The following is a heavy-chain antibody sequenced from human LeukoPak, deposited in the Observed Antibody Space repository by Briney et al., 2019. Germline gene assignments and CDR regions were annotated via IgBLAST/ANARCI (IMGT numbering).Heavy chain of an antibody. Sequence: PSETLSLTCAVYGGSFSGYYWSWIRQPPGKGLEWIGEINHSGSTNYNPSLKSRVTISVDTSNNQFSLKLSSVTAADTAVYYCVLRLRWDDDAFDIWGQGTMVTVSS. J-gene: IGHJ3*02. CDR1: GGSFSGYY. V-gene: IGHV4-34*01. D-gene: IGHD4-17*01. CDR3: VLRLRWDDDAFDI. CDR2: INHSGST.